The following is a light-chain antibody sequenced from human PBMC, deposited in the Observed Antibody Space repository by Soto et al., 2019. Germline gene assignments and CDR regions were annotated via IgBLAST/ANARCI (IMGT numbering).Light chain of an antibody. CDR1: QSVSSSY. J-gene: IGKJ2*01. CDR3: QQYANSPKT. CDR2: DAS. V-gene: IGKV3-20*01. Sequence: PGESATLSCRASQSVSSSYLAWYQQKPGQAPRLLIFDASTRATGIPDRFSGSGSGTDFTLTISRLEPEDFAVYYCQQYANSPKTFGQGTKLEIK.